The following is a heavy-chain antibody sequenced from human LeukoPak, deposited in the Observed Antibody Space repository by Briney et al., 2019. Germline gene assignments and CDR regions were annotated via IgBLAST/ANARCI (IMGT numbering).Heavy chain of an antibody. Sequence: SETLSLTCTVSGGSISSYYWSWIRQPPGKGLEWIGYIYYSGSTNYNPSLKSRVTISVDTSKNQFSLKLSSVTAADTAVYYCARVRRQQLVDPEYYLDYWGQGTLVTVSS. D-gene: IGHD6-13*01. CDR3: ARVRRQQLVDPEYYLDY. CDR1: GGSISSYY. J-gene: IGHJ4*02. CDR2: IYYSGST. V-gene: IGHV4-59*01.